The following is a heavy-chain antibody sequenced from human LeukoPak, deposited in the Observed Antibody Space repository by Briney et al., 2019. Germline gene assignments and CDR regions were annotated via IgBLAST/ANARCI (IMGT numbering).Heavy chain of an antibody. CDR3: ARTPKTVKNYYYMDV. Sequence: SETLSLTCIISDDSISSSTYYWGWIRQPPGKGLEWIGTLYYSGKTYYNPSLKSRVTISIDTSKNQFSLKVSSVTAADTAVYYCARTPKTVKNYYYMDVWGKGTTVTISS. V-gene: IGHV4-39*07. D-gene: IGHD4-17*01. CDR2: LYYSGKT. J-gene: IGHJ6*03. CDR1: DDSISSSTYY.